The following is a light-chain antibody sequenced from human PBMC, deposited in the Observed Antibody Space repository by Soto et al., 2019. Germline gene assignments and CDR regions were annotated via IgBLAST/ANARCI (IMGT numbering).Light chain of an antibody. J-gene: IGLJ1*01. CDR1: IRDVADYKY. CDR3: SAYTTGSTLYV. V-gene: IGLV2-14*03. CDR2: DVS. Sequence: QSALTQPASGSGSAGHSITISCTGTIRDVADYKYVSWYQQHPGTAPKLIIYDVSNRPLGVSNRFSGSKSRSTASLTISGLQAEYEDDYYCSAYTTGSTLYVFGTGTKRTVL.